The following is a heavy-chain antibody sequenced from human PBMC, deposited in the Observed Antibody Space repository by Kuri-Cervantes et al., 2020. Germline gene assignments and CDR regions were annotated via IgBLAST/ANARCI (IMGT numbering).Heavy chain of an antibody. Sequence: SETLSLTCTVSGGSISSGGYYWSWIRQHPGKGLEWIGYIYYSGSTYYNPSLKSRVTMSVDTPKNQFSLKLSSVTAADTAVYYCARGYDFWSGRGGMDVWGQGTTVTVSS. D-gene: IGHD3-3*01. V-gene: IGHV4-31*03. CDR3: ARGYDFWSGRGGMDV. J-gene: IGHJ6*02. CDR2: IYYSGST. CDR1: GGSISSGGYY.